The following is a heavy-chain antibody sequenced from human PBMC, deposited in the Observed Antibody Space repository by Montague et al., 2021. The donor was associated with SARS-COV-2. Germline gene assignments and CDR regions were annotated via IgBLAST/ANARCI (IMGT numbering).Heavy chain of an antibody. CDR1: GGSFSGYY. J-gene: IGHJ4*02. V-gene: IGHV4-34*01. Sequence: ETLSLTCAVYGGSFSGYYWSWIRQPPGKGLEWIGETNHSGSTNYNPSLKSRVTISVDTSKNQFSLKLSSVTAADTAVYYCARGSTVTHYWGQGTLVTVSS. CDR3: ARGSTVTHY. D-gene: IGHD4-17*01. CDR2: TNHSGST.